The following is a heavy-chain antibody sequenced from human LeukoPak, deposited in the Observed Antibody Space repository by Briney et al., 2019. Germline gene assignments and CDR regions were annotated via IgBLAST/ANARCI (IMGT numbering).Heavy chain of an antibody. CDR2: FDPEDGET. D-gene: IGHD3-10*01. CDR1: GYTLTELS. CDR3: ATVRMYYYGSGSYFAY. Sequence: ASVKVSCKVSGYTLTELSMHWVLQAPGKGLESMGGFDPEDGETIYAQKFQGRVTMTEDTSTDTAYMELSSLRSEDTAVYYCATVRMYYYGSGSYFAYWGQGTLVTVSS. J-gene: IGHJ4*02. V-gene: IGHV1-24*01.